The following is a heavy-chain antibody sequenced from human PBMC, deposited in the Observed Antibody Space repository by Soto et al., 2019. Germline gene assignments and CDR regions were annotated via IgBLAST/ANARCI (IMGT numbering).Heavy chain of an antibody. CDR1: GFTVSSNY. V-gene: IGHV3-53*04. Sequence: GGSLRLSCAASGFTVSSNYMSWVRRAPGMGLEWVSVIYSGGSTYYADSVKGRFTISRHNSKNTLYLQMNGLRAEDTAVYYCARETEYYYYMDVWGKGTTVTVSS. CDR2: IYSGGST. CDR3: ARETEYYYYMDV. J-gene: IGHJ6*03.